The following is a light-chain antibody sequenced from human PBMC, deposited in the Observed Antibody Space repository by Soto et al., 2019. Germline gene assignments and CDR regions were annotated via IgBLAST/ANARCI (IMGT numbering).Light chain of an antibody. V-gene: IGKV1-5*01. J-gene: IGKJ4*01. CDR2: DGS. Sequence: DIQLTQSPSTLSASVGERVTITCRASQTVNTWLAWYQHKPGKAPKPLIYDGSVLGSRVPSRSRGFMSQKEFTFYISSLQPDDLENYVCTPYHSYYREGLTFGGGTKVDIK. CDR1: QTVNTW. CDR3: TPYHSYYREGLT.